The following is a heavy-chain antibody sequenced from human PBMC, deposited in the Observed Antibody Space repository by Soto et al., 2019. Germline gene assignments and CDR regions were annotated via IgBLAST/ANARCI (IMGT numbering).Heavy chain of an antibody. CDR3: TSHFQGGIVDH. D-gene: IGHD3-16*01. V-gene: IGHV3-15*01. Sequence: PGGSLRLSCAASGFSFSNAWMSWVRQAPGKGLEWVGRIKSKPDGGTTDYAAPVKGRFTMSRDDSKDTLYLQMNSLKTEDTAVYYCTSHFQGGIVDHWCQGTLVTVSS. CDR1: GFSFSNAW. J-gene: IGHJ4*02. CDR2: IKSKPDGGTT.